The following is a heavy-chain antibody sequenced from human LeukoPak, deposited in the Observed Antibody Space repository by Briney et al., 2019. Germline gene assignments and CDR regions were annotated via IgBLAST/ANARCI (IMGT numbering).Heavy chain of an antibody. CDR1: GYTFTSYG. CDR2: ISAYNGNT. J-gene: IGHJ3*02. CDR3: AREMITFGGVIVNLAPGAFDI. V-gene: IGHV1-18*01. D-gene: IGHD3-16*02. Sequence: GASVKVSCKASGYTFTSYGISWVRQAPGQGLEWMGWISAYNGNTNYAQKLQGRVTMTTDTSTSTAYMELRSLRSDDTAVYYCAREMITFGGVIVNLAPGAFDIWGQGTMVTVSS.